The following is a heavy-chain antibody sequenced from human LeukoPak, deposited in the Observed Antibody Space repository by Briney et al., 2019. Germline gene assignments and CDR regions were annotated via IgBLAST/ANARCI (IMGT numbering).Heavy chain of an antibody. J-gene: IGHJ4*02. CDR1: GYTLTELS. D-gene: IGHD1-26*01. CDR3: ATAARRVGSNPWYFDY. CDR2: FDPEDGET. Sequence: ASVKVSCKVSGYTLTELSMHWVRQAPGKGLEWMGGFDPEDGETIYAQKFQGRVTMTEDTSTDTAYMELSSLRSEDTAVYYCATAARRVGSNPWYFDYWGQGTLVTVSP. V-gene: IGHV1-24*01.